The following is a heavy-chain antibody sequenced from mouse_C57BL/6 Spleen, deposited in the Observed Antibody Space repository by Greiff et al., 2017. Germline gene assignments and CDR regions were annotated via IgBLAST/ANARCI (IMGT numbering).Heavy chain of an antibody. J-gene: IGHJ2*01. CDR1: GYAFSSSW. D-gene: IGHD2-5*01. Sequence: VQLQQSGPELVKPGASVKISCKASGYAFSSSWMNWVKQRPGKGLEWIGRIYPGDGDTNYNGKFKGKATLTADKSSSTAYMQLSSLTSEDSAVYFCAIYSNYVFFDYWGQGTTLTVSS. CDR2: IYPGDGDT. V-gene: IGHV1-82*01. CDR3: AIYSNYVFFDY.